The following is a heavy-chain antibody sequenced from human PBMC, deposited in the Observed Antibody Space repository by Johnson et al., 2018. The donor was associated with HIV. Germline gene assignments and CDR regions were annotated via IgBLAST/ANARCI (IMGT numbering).Heavy chain of an antibody. D-gene: IGHD4-11*01. Sequence: VQLVESGGGLVQPGGSLRLSCAASGLTVSSNYMSWVRQAPGKGLEWVSVIYSAGSTYYADSVKGRFTISRDNSKNTLYLQMNSLRAEDTALYYCARGINTVTTSGDAFDIWGQGTMVTVSS. CDR2: IYSAGST. J-gene: IGHJ3*02. V-gene: IGHV3-66*01. CDR1: GLTVSSNY. CDR3: ARGINTVTTSGDAFDI.